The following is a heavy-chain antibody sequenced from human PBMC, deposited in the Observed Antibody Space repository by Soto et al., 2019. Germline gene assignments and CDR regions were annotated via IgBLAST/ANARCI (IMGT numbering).Heavy chain of an antibody. D-gene: IGHD3-10*01. CDR2: ISYDGSNK. J-gene: IGHJ6*02. CDR1: GFTFSSYA. V-gene: IGHV3-30-3*01. CDR3: ARDGLRVHRVGMDV. Sequence: QVQLVESGGGVVQPGRSLRLSCAASGFTFSSYAMHWVRQAPGKGLEWVAVISYDGSNKYYADSVKGRFTISRDNSKNALYLQMNSLRAEDTAVYYCARDGLRVHRVGMDVWGQGTTVTVSS.